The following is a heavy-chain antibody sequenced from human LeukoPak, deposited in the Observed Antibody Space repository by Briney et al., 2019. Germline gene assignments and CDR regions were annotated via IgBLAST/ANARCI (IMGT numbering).Heavy chain of an antibody. CDR3: ARTPIAERAFDI. J-gene: IGHJ3*02. V-gene: IGHV3-30-3*01. CDR1: GFTFSSYA. CDR2: ISYDGSNK. D-gene: IGHD6-13*01. Sequence: PGGSLRLSCAASGFTFSSYAMHWVRQAPGKGLVWVAIISYDGSNKYYADSVKGRFTISRDNSKNTLYLQMNSLRAEDTAVYYCARTPIAERAFDIWGQGTMVTVSS.